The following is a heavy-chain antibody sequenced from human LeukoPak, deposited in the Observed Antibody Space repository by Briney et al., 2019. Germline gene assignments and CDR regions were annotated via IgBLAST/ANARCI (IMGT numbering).Heavy chain of an antibody. CDR3: ARIGYNHYFDY. Sequence: ASVKVSRKASGYTFTDYYLHWVRQAPGQGLEWMGWINPNSGGTNYAQTFQGRVTMTRDTSITTAYMELSRLRSDDTAVYFCARIGYNHYFDYWGLGTLVTVSS. CDR1: GYTFTDYY. V-gene: IGHV1-2*02. D-gene: IGHD5-24*01. CDR2: INPNSGGT. J-gene: IGHJ4*02.